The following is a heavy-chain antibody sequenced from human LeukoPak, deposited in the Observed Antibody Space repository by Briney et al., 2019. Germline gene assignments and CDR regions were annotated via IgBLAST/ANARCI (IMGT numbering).Heavy chain of an antibody. Sequence: SQTLSLTRTVSGGSISSGSSYLSWIRQPAGKGLEWIGRIYRSGSTNYNPSLKSRVTILLDTSKNQFSLKLTSVTAADTAVYYCAALGGGSWGQGTLVTVSS. V-gene: IGHV4-61*02. J-gene: IGHJ5*02. CDR1: GGSISSGSSY. D-gene: IGHD3-10*01. CDR3: AALGGGS. CDR2: IYRSGST.